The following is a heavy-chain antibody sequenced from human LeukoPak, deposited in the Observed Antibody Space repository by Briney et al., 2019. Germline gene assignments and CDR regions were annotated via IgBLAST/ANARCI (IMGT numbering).Heavy chain of an antibody. CDR1: GGSISSYY. D-gene: IGHD4-11*01. J-gene: IGHJ6*03. V-gene: IGHV4-59*01. CDR2: IYYSGST. CDR3: ARDNSPFDYYYYYMDV. Sequence: SETLSLTCTVSGGSISSYYWSWIRQPPGKGLEGIGYIYYSGSTNYNPSLKSRVTISVDTSKNQFSLKLSSVTAADTAVYYCARDNSPFDYYYYYMDVWGKGTTVTVSS.